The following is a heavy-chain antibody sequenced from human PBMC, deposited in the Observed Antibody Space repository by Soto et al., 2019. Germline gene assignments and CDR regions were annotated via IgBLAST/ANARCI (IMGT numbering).Heavy chain of an antibody. CDR2: INSDGSST. Sequence: GGSLRLSCAASGFTFSSYWMHWVRQAPWKGLVWVSRINSDGSSTSYADSVKGRFTISRDNAKNTLYLQMNSLRAEDTAVYYCARVPYDSSGYYYSYWGQGTLVTVSS. CDR3: ARVPYDSSGYYYSY. D-gene: IGHD3-22*01. V-gene: IGHV3-74*01. CDR1: GFTFSSYW. J-gene: IGHJ4*02.